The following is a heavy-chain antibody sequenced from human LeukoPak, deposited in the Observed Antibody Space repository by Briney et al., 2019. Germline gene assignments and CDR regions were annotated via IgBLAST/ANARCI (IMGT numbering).Heavy chain of an antibody. CDR3: ARVSGNYYGSGRRPYYFDY. J-gene: IGHJ4*02. CDR1: GYTFTSYG. D-gene: IGHD3-10*01. Sequence: GASVKVSCKASGYTFTSYGISWVRQAPGQGLEWMGWINPNSGGTNYAQKFQGRVTMTRDTSISTAYTELSRLRSDDTAVYYCARVSGNYYGSGRRPYYFDYWGQGTLVTVSS. V-gene: IGHV1-2*02. CDR2: INPNSGGT.